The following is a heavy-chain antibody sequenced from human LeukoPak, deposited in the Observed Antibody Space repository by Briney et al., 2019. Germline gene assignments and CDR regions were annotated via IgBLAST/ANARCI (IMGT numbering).Heavy chain of an antibody. J-gene: IGHJ4*02. CDR1: GGSISSGSYY. V-gene: IGHV4-39*07. CDR3: ARGARRSSWYRGASSDLGRFDY. CDR2: INHSGST. D-gene: IGHD6-13*01. Sequence: SETLSLTCTVSGGSISSGSYYWSWIRQPPGKGLEWIGEINHSGSTNYNPSLKSRVTISVDTSKNQFSLKLSSVTAADTAVYYCARGARRSSWYRGASSDLGRFDYWGQGTLVTVSS.